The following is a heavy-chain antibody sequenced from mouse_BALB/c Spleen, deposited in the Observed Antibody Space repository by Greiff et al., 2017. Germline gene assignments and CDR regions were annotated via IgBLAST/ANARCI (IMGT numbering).Heavy chain of an antibody. CDR2: ISSGGST. CDR1: GFPFSSYA. J-gene: IGHJ2*01. V-gene: IGHV5-6-5*01. CDR3: ARGGGMITYFDY. Sequence: EVKVVESGGGLVKPGGPLKLSWAAPGFPFSSYAMSWVRQTPEKRLGWVASISSGGSTYYPDSVKGRFTISRDNARNILYLQMSSLRSEDTAMYYCARGGGMITYFDYWGQGTTLTVSS. D-gene: IGHD2-4*01.